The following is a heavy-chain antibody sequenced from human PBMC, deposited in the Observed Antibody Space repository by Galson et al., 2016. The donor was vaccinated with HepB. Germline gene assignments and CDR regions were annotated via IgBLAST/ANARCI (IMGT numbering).Heavy chain of an antibody. CDR2: IWYDGSNK. V-gene: IGHV3-33*01. CDR3: ARDMSTTGEYYYHY. CDR1: GFTFSTYG. J-gene: IGHJ4*02. D-gene: IGHD3-10*01. Sequence: SLRLSCAASGFTFSTYGMHWVRQAPGKGLEWVAVIWYDGSNKYCADSVKGRFTISRDNSKNTLYLQMNSLRAEDTAVYYCARDMSTTGEYYYHYWGQGTLVTVSS.